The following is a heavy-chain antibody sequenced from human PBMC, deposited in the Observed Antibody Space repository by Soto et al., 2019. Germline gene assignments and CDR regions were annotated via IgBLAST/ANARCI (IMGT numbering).Heavy chain of an antibody. CDR1: GGSISSGDYY. CDR3: ARSNAAAGTDWFDP. Sequence: SETLSLTCTVSGGSISSGDYYWSWIRQPPGKGLEWIGYIYYSGSTYYNPSLKSRVTISVDTSKNQFSLKLSSVTAADTAVYYCARSNAAAGTDWFDPWGQGTLVTVSS. V-gene: IGHV4-30-4*01. D-gene: IGHD6-13*01. J-gene: IGHJ5*02. CDR2: IYYSGST.